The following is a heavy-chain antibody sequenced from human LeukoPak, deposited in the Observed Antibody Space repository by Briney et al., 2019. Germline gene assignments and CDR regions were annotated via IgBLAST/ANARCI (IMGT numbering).Heavy chain of an antibody. V-gene: IGHV1-2*02. Sequence: ASVKVSCKASGYTFTGYYLHWVRQAPGQGLEWMGWINPNSGGTNYAQKFQGRVTMTRDTSISTAYMELSRLRSDDTAVYYCASIIRGYSYGYYYFDYWGQGTLVTVSS. J-gene: IGHJ4*02. CDR1: GYTFTGYY. CDR3: ASIIRGYSYGYYYFDY. CDR2: INPNSGGT. D-gene: IGHD5-18*01.